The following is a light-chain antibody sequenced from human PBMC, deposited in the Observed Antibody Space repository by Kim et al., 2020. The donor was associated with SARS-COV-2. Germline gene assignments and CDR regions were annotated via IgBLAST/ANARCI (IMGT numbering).Light chain of an antibody. CDR2: WAS. Sequence: ATIDCKSSQSVLYSSNNKNYLAWYQQKPGQPPKLLIYWASTRESGVPDRFSGSGSGTDFTLTISSLQAEDVAVYYCQQYYSTPRTFGQGTKVDIK. V-gene: IGKV4-1*01. CDR1: QSVLYSSNNKNY. CDR3: QQYYSTPRT. J-gene: IGKJ1*01.